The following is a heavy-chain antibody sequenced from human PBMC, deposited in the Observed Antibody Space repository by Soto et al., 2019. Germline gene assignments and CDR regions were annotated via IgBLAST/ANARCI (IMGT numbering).Heavy chain of an antibody. CDR3: AREFVGYCSSTSCWKKNYYYGMDV. Sequence: GGSLRLSCAASGFTFSSYWMHWVRQAPGKGLVWVSRINSDGSSTSYADSVKGRFTISRDNAKNTLYLQMNSLRAEDTAVYYCAREFVGYCSSTSCWKKNYYYGMDVWGQGTTVTVSS. V-gene: IGHV3-74*01. J-gene: IGHJ6*02. D-gene: IGHD2-2*01. CDR1: GFTFSSYW. CDR2: INSDGSST.